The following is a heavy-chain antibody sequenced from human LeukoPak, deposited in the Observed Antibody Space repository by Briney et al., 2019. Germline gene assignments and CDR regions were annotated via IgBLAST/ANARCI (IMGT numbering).Heavy chain of an antibody. CDR1: GFTFSSYW. CDR2: IRQHGSET. D-gene: IGHD3-3*01. CDR3: ARDIDRYYADY. J-gene: IGHJ4*02. Sequence: GGSLRLPCAASGFTFSSYWMSWVRQAPGKGLEWVANIRQHGSETHYVDPVKGRFTISRDNAKNSLYLQMNSLRAEDTAVYYCARDIDRYYADYWGLGTLVTVSS. V-gene: IGHV3-7*01.